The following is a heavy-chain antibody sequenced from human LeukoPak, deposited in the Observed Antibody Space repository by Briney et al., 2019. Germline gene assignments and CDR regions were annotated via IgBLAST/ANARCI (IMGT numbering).Heavy chain of an antibody. CDR1: GFIFSDYY. Sequence: GGSLRLSCAASGFIFSDYYMSCIRQAPGKGLEWVSYISSSNSYTNYADSVKGRFTISRDNAKKSLYLEMNSLRAEDTAVYYCASDYDRSGYYYLDYWGQGTLVTVSS. J-gene: IGHJ4*02. D-gene: IGHD3-22*01. V-gene: IGHV3-11*06. CDR2: ISSSNSYT. CDR3: ASDYDRSGYYYLDY.